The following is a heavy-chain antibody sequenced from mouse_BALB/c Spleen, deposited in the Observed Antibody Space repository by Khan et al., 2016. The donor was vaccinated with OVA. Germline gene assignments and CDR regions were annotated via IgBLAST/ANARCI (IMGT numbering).Heavy chain of an antibody. D-gene: IGHD2-1*01. CDR2: INPNNGDS. Sequence: QVQLQQPGAELVKPGTSVKISCKASGYTFTSYYMYWVKQRPGQGLEWIGGINPNNGDSNFNEKFKCKATLTVDKSSRTAYMQLGILTSEDSAVDDCARSGYGNPFAYWGQGTLVTVTA. V-gene: IGHV1S81*02. CDR3: ARSGYGNPFAY. J-gene: IGHJ3*01. CDR1: GYTFTSYY.